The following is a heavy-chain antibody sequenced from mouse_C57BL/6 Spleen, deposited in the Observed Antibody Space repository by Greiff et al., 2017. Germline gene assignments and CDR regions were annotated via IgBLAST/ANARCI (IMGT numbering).Heavy chain of an antibody. Sequence: LQESGAELARPGASVKMSCKASGYTFTSYTMHWVKQRPGQGLEWIGYINPSSGYTKYNQKFKDKATLTADKSSSTAYMQLSSLTSEDSAVYYCANYHEDWYFDVWGTGTTVTVSS. CDR3: ANYHEDWYFDV. D-gene: IGHD1-1*01. V-gene: IGHV1-4*01. CDR1: GYTFTSYT. J-gene: IGHJ1*03. CDR2: INPSSGYT.